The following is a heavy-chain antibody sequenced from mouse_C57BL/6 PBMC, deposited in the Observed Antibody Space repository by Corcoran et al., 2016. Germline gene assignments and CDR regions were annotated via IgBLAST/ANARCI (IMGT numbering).Heavy chain of an antibody. J-gene: IGHJ3*01. CDR3: ARRDSSGYEPFAY. V-gene: IGHV1-66*01. Sequence: QVQLQQSGPELVKPGASVKISCKASGYSFTSYYIHWVKQRPGQGLEWIGWIYPGSGNTKYNEKFKGKATLTADTSSSTAYMQLSSLTSEDSAVYYCARRDSSGYEPFAYWGQGTLVTVSA. CDR1: GYSFTSYY. D-gene: IGHD3-2*02. CDR2: IYPGSGNT.